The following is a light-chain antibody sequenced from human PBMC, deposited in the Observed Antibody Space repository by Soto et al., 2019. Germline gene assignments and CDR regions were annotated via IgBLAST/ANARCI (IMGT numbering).Light chain of an antibody. CDR1: SSNIGNNY. CDR3: ASRDDTLGGPV. J-gene: IGLJ3*02. CDR2: SDR. Sequence: QPVLTQPPSASGTPGQRVAISCSGNSSNIGNNYVYWYQQFPGMAPKLIIYSDRQRPPGVPDRFSGSKSGTSAPLAIRGLRSEDEADYHCASRDDTLGGPVFGGGTKLTVL. V-gene: IGLV1-47*02.